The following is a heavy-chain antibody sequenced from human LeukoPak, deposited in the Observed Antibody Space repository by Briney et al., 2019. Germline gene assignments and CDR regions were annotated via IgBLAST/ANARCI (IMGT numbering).Heavy chain of an antibody. J-gene: IGHJ4*02. D-gene: IGHD3-22*01. CDR1: GFTFSSYS. V-gene: IGHV3-48*04. CDR2: ISSSSSTI. Sequence: GGSLRLSCAASGFTFSSYSMNWVRQASGKGLEWVSYISSSSSTIHYADSVKGRFTISRDNAKNSLYLQMNSLRAEDTAVYYCARVTDSSGYYPPDYWGQGTLVTVSS. CDR3: ARVTDSSGYYPPDY.